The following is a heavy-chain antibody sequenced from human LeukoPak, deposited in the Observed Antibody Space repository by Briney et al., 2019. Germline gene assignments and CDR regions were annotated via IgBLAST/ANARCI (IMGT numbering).Heavy chain of an antibody. CDR3: ARQLGYCTSTSCFDRSGTFDI. V-gene: IGHV3-66*02. Sequence: PGGTLRPSCAVSGFTDSSNYKSWVRQPPARGLECVSIIYTDGNTYYADSVQGRFNISIDNSSNTLYLQMNSLKPEDTAVYYCARQLGYCTSTSCFDRSGTFDIWGQGTMVTVSS. D-gene: IGHD2-2*01. CDR2: IYTDGNT. J-gene: IGHJ3*02. CDR1: GFTDSSNY.